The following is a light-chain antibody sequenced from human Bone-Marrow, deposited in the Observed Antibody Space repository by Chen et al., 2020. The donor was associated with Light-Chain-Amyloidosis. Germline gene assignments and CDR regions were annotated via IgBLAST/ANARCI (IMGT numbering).Light chain of an antibody. V-gene: IGLV2-14*03. CDR1: SSDVGGYTY. Sequence: QSALTQPASVSGSPGQPITISCTGTSSDVGGYTYVSWYQQHPGKAPKLMIFDVTNRPSGVSNRFSGSKSGNTASLTISGLQADDEADYYCSSYTSSSTQVFGGGTKLTVL. CDR2: DVT. J-gene: IGLJ2*01. CDR3: SSYTSSSTQV.